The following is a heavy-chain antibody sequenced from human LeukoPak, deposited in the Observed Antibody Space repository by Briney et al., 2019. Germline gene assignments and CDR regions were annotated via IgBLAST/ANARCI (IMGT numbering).Heavy chain of an antibody. Sequence: ASVKVSCTASGYIFTRYYLHWVRQAPGQGLEWMGTINSSGGSTSYGQKFQGRVTMTRDTSTSTVHMELSSLRSEDTAVYYCARGSSSSGSSFDYWGQGTLVTVSS. D-gene: IGHD3-10*01. V-gene: IGHV1-46*01. CDR2: INSSGGST. CDR3: ARGSSSSGSSFDY. J-gene: IGHJ4*02. CDR1: GYIFTRYY.